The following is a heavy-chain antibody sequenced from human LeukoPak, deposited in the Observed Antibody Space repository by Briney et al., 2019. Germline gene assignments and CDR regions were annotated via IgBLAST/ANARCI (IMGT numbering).Heavy chain of an antibody. CDR2: FSFNGEST. Sequence: QSGGSLRLSCAATGFTFSSYAMTWVRQAPGKGLESVSSFSFNGESTYYADSAKGRFTISRDNSKNTLYLQMNSLRAEDTAVYYCAKGGYSNGRYYYYYMDVWGEGATVTVSS. J-gene: IGHJ6*03. V-gene: IGHV3-23*01. CDR1: GFTFSSYA. D-gene: IGHD5-18*01. CDR3: AKGGYSNGRYYYYYMDV.